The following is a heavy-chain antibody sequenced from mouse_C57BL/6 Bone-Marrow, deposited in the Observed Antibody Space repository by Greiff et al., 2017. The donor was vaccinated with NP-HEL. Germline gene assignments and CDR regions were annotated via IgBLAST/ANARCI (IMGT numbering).Heavy chain of an antibody. J-gene: IGHJ3*01. CDR2: IYPRSGNT. CDR3: ARLDYDGAWFAY. V-gene: IGHV1-81*01. CDR1: GYTFTSYG. D-gene: IGHD2-4*01. Sequence: VKLQQSGAELARPGASVKLSCKASGYTFTSYGISWVKQRTGQGLEWIGEIYPRSGNTYYNEKFKGKATLTADKSSSTAYMELRSLTSEDSAVYFCARLDYDGAWFAYWGQGTLVTVSA.